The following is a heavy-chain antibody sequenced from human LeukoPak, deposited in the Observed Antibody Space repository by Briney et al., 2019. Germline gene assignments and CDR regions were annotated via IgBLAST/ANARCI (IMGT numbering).Heavy chain of an antibody. CDR3: ASGTILGAFDI. Sequence: SETLSLTCTVSGGSISSYYWSWIRQPPGKGLEWIGYIYYSGSTNYNPSLKSRVTISVDTSKNQFSLRLSSVTAADTAVYYCASGTILGAFDIWGQGTMATVSS. D-gene: IGHD1/OR15-1a*01. CDR2: IYYSGST. J-gene: IGHJ3*02. CDR1: GGSISSYY. V-gene: IGHV4-59*01.